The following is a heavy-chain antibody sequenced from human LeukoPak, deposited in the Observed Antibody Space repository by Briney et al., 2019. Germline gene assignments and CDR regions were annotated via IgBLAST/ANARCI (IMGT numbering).Heavy chain of an antibody. V-gene: IGHV3-66*01. CDR1: GFTVSNNL. D-gene: IGHD2-2*01. Sequence: GGSLRLSCAASGFTVSNNLMNWVRQAPGKGLEWVSLIYSDGSTYYADSVKGRFTISRDHSKNTLYLQVNSPRAEDTAVYYCARDPSAVRANTYAWGQGTLVTVSS. J-gene: IGHJ5*02. CDR2: IYSDGST. CDR3: ARDPSAVRANTYA.